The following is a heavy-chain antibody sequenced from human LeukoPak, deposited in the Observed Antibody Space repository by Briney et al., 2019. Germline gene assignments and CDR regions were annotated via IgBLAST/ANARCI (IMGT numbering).Heavy chain of an antibody. D-gene: IGHD6-13*01. V-gene: IGHV4-34*01. CDR2: INHSGST. CDR3: ARGLAGISHPGYSSSWPPKKNNWFDP. J-gene: IGHJ5*02. CDR1: GGSFSGYY. Sequence: PLETLSLTCAVYGGSFSGYYWSWIRQPPGKGLEWIGEINHSGSTNYNPSLKSRVTISVDTSKNQFSLKLSSVTAADTAVYYCARGLAGISHPGYSSSWPPKKNNWFDPWGQGTLVTVSS.